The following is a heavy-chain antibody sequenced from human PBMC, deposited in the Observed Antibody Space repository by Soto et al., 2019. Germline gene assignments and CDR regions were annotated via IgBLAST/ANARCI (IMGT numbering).Heavy chain of an antibody. V-gene: IGHV1-18*01. CDR3: AFGHYDIFTGDYRPGWFDT. D-gene: IGHD3-9*01. CDR2: ISAYNGNT. J-gene: IGHJ5*02. CDR1: GYTFTSYG. Sequence: VASVKVSCKASGYTFTSYGISWVRQAPGQGLEGMGWISAYNGNTNYAQKLQGRVTMTTDTSTSTAYMELRSLRSDDTAVYYCAFGHYDIFTGDYRPGWFDTWGQGTLVTVSS.